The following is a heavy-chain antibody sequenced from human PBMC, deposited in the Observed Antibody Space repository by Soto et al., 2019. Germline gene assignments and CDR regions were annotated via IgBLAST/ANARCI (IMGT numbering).Heavy chain of an antibody. CDR2: ISSSSSYI. V-gene: IGHV3-21*01. D-gene: IGHD2-15*01. CDR1: GFTFSSYS. J-gene: IGHJ3*02. Sequence: GESLKISCAASGFTFSSYSMNWVRQAPGKGLEWVSSISSSSSYIYYADSVKGRFTISRDNAKNSLYLQMNSLRAEDTAVYYCAREGYCSGGSCYRWAFDIWGQGTMVTVSS. CDR3: AREGYCSGGSCYRWAFDI.